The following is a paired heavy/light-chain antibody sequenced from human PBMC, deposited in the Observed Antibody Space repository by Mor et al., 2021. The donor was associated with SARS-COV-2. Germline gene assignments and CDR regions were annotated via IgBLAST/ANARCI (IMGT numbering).Heavy chain of an antibody. Sequence: EVQLVESGGGLVQPGGSLRLSCAASGFTFRNFWMGWVRQAPGRGLEWVASIKPDGSDKYYVDSVKGRFTISRDNARNSVSLQMNSLRVEDTSLYYCATDLSVGEGAGGNWGQGTLVTVSS. J-gene: IGHJ1*01. CDR2: IKPDGSDK. D-gene: IGHD3-16*01. CDR3: ATDLSVGEGAGGN. V-gene: IGHV3-7*04. CDR1: GFTFRNFW.
Light chain of an antibody. J-gene: IGKJ1*01. CDR1: RSLLHSNGRNY. Sequence: DIVMTQSPLSLPVTPGEPASISCRSSRSLLHSNGRNYLNWYLQKPGQSPQLLIYLGSNRASGVPDRFSGSGSGTDFSLKISRVEAEDAGIYYCMQAIDTRTFGQGTRVEIK. CDR2: LGS. CDR3: MQAIDTRT. V-gene: IGKV2-28*01.